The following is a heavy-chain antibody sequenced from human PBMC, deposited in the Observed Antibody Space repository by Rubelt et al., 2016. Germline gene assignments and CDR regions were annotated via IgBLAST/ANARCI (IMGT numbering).Heavy chain of an antibody. V-gene: IGHV4-4*02. CDR2: IYHSGST. Sequence: QVQLQESGPGLVKTSGTVSLTCAVSGGSISSGNWWSWVRQPPGKGLEWIGEIYHSGSTNYNPSLKRRVTISVDNSKNQFSLKLSSVTAADTAVYYCATSPKLEDAFDIWGQGTMVTVSS. CDR1: GGSISSGNW. J-gene: IGHJ3*02. CDR3: ATSPKLEDAFDI. D-gene: IGHD3-10*01.